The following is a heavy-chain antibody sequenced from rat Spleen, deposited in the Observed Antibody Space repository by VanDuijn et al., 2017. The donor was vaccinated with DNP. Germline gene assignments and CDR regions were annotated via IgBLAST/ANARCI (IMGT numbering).Heavy chain of an antibody. Sequence: EVQLVASGGGLVQPGRSLKLSCAASRFTFSDYNMAWVRQAPKKGLEWVATISSDGFTTNYRDSVKGRFIISRDNAKSTLYLQMDSLRSEDTATYYCARPDHWGQGVMVTVSS. CDR3: ARPDH. CDR1: RFTFSDYN. J-gene: IGHJ2*01. V-gene: IGHV5-7*01. CDR2: ISSDGFTT.